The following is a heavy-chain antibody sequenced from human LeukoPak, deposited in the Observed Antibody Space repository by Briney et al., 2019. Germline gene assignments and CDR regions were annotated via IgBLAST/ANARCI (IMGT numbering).Heavy chain of an antibody. V-gene: IGHV1-2*06. CDR1: GYTFTGYY. CDR3: ARALFGVLPGVMDV. D-gene: IGHD3-3*01. CDR2: INPNSGGT. J-gene: IGHJ6*02. Sequence: ASVKVSCKASGYTFTGYYMHWVRQAPGQGPEWMGRINPNSGGTNYAQKFQGRVIMTRDTSISTAYMELSRLTSDDTAVYYCARALFGVLPGVMDVWGQGTTVTVSS.